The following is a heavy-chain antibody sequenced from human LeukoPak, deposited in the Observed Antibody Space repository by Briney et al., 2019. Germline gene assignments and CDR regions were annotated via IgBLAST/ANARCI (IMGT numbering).Heavy chain of an antibody. D-gene: IGHD6-19*01. V-gene: IGHV1-69*05. CDR3: ARSYSSGRAYYYYYYYMDV. J-gene: IGHJ6*03. CDR2: IIPIFGIA. CDR1: GGTFSSYT. Sequence: ASVKVSCKASGGTFSSYTISWVRQAPGQGLEWMGGIIPIFGIANYAQKFQGRVTITTDESTSTAYMELSSLRSEDTAVYYCARSYSSGRAYYYYYYYMDVWGKGTTVTVSS.